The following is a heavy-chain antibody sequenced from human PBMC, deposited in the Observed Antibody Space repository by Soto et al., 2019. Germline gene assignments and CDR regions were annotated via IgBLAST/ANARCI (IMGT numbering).Heavy chain of an antibody. CDR3: AHGSGWLSDY. V-gene: IGHV2-5*01. D-gene: IGHD6-19*01. Sequence: QITLKEYGPTLVKPTQTLTLTCTFSGFSLSSPAVGVHWIRQPPGKALEWLALIYWNDNNKYSTPLRVRLTITKDTSKNQVVFTMTNVDPADTATYYCAHGSGWLSDYRCKGTRVTVSS. CDR1: GFSLSSPAVG. J-gene: IGHJ4*02. CDR2: IYWNDNN.